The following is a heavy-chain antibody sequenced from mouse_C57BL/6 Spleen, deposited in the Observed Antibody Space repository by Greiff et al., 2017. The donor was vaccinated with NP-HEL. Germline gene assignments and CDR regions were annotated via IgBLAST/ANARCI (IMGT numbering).Heavy chain of an antibody. D-gene: IGHD2-1*01. CDR1: GYTFTSYW. Sequence: QVQLQQPGAGLVKPGASVKLSCKASGYTFTSYWMHWVKQRPGQGLEWIGTIHPISGSTNYNEKFTSKATLTVDKSSSTAYMKLSSLTSEDSAVYYCARRGGNYLYFDVWGTGTTVTVSS. V-gene: IGHV1-64*01. CDR2: IHPISGST. CDR3: ARRGGNYLYFDV. J-gene: IGHJ1*03.